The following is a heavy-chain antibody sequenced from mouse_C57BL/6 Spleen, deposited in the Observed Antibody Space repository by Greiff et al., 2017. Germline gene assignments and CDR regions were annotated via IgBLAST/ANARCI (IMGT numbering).Heavy chain of an antibody. V-gene: IGHV5-17*01. CDR3: ARLYGSRDFDY. J-gene: IGHJ2*01. D-gene: IGHD1-1*01. CDR2: ISSGSSTI. Sequence: EVKLQESGGGLVKPGGSLKLSCAASGFTFSDYGMHWVRQAPEKGLEWVAYISSGSSTIYYADTVKGRFTISRDNAKNNLFLQMTSLRSEDTAMYYCARLYGSRDFDYWGQGTTLTVSS. CDR1: GFTFSDYG.